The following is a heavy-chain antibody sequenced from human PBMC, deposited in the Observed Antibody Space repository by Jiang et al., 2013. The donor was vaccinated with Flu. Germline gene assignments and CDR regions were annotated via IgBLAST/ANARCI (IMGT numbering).Heavy chain of an antibody. CDR1: GGSISSSNW. CDR2: IYHSGST. D-gene: IGHD3-22*01. Sequence: GSGLVKPSGTLSLTCAVSGGSISSSNWWSWVRQPPGKGLEWIGEIYHSGSTNYNPSLKSRVTISVDKSKNQFSQKLSSVTAADTAVYYCARDPDYYDDPGRAFDIWGQGTMVTVSS. CDR3: ARDPDYYDDPGRAFDI. V-gene: IGHV4-4*02. J-gene: IGHJ3*02.